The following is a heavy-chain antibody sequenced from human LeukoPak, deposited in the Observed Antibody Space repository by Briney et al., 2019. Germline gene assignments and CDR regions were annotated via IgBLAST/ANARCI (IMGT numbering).Heavy chain of an antibody. CDR3: TTEDKRYCSSTSCRVDY. CDR2: IKSKTDGGTT. CDR1: GFTFSNAW. V-gene: IGHV3-15*01. J-gene: IGHJ4*02. Sequence: PGGSLRLSCAASGFTFSNAWMSWVRQAPGKGLEWVGRIKSKTDGGTTDYAAPVKGRFTISRDDSKNTLYLQMNSLKTEDTAVYYCTTEDKRYCSSTSCRVDYWGQGTLVSDSS. D-gene: IGHD2-2*01.